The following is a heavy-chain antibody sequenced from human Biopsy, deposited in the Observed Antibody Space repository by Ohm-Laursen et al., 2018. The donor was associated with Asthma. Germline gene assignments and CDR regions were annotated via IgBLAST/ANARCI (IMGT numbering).Heavy chain of an antibody. V-gene: IGHV3-30*18. J-gene: IGHJ4*02. CDR1: GFMFRSFG. D-gene: IGHD5-12*01. CDR3: AKRWGYSGHDNDY. Sequence: SLRLSCTASGFMFRSFGMHWVRQAPGKGLEWEAVISYDGNHKFYEDSVKGRFTISRDNSKNTLYLQMNSLRTEDTAVYYCAKRWGYSGHDNDYWGQGTLVIVSP. CDR2: ISYDGNHK.